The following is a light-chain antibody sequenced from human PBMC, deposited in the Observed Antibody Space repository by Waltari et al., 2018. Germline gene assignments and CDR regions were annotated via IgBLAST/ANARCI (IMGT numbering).Light chain of an antibody. J-gene: IGLJ2*01. CDR2: EDN. CDR1: ISDVGTYNL. CDR3: CTYVGRTTFHVT. V-gene: IGLV2-23*02. Sequence: QSALTQPASVSGSPGQPITISCTGTISDVGTYNLVSWYQQHPGKAPKLIIYEDNKRPSGVSDRLSGSKSGNTASLTISGLQAEDEADYYCCTYVGRTTFHVTFGGGTKLTVL.